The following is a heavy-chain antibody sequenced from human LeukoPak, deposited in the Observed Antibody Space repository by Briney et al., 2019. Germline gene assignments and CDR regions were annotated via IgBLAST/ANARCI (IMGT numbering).Heavy chain of an antibody. CDR3: AKVLGGYSYAIDH. V-gene: IGHV3-74*03. Sequence: GGSLRLSCAASGLTFSKYWMHWVRQAPGKGLVWVSTIKTDGRGTTYADSVKGRFTISRDNAKNTLYLQMSSLRAEDTAVYFCAKVLGGYSYAIDHWGQGTLVTVSS. CDR2: IKTDGRGT. D-gene: IGHD5-18*01. J-gene: IGHJ4*02. CDR1: GLTFSKYW.